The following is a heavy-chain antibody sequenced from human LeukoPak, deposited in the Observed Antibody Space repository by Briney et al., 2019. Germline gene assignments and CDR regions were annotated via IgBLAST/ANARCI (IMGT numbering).Heavy chain of an antibody. V-gene: IGHV4-39*07. CDR2: IYYSGST. CDR1: GGSISSSSYY. J-gene: IGHJ3*02. Sequence: PSETLSLTCTVSGGSISSSSYYWGWIRQPPGKGLEWIGSIYYSGSTNYNPSLKSRVAISVDTSKNQFSLKLSSVTAADTAVYYCARKLDAFDIWGQGTMVTVSS. D-gene: IGHD1-1*01. CDR3: ARKLDAFDI.